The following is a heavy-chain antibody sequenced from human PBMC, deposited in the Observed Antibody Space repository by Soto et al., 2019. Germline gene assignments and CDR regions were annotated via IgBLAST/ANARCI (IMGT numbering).Heavy chain of an antibody. CDR2: IGVSGDTT. CDR1: GFTFSSYA. V-gene: IGHV3-23*01. CDR3: AKVRRFGELRSLY. D-gene: IGHD3-10*01. Sequence: EVQLLESGGGLVQPGGSVRLSCAASGFTFSSYAMSWVRQAPGKGLEWVSAIGVSGDTTYYADSVKGRFTISRDNSKNTLYLQMGSLRPEETAVYYCAKVRRFGELRSLYWGQGTLVTVSS. J-gene: IGHJ4*02.